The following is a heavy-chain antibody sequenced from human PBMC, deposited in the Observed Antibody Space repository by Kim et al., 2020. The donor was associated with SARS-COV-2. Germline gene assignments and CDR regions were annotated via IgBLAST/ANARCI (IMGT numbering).Heavy chain of an antibody. CDR3: ARETGGYCSSTSCFNPYYYYMDV. CDR2: INHSGST. CDR1: GGSFSGYY. V-gene: IGHV4-34*01. Sequence: SETLSLTCAVYGGSFSGYYWSWIRQPPGKGLEWIGEINHSGSTNYNPSLKSRVTISVDTSKNQFSLKLSSVTAADTAVYYCARETGGYCSSTSCFNPYYYYMDVWGKGTTVTVSS. J-gene: IGHJ6*03. D-gene: IGHD2-2*01.